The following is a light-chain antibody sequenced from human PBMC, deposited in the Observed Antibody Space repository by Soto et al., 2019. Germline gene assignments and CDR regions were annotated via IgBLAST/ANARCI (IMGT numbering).Light chain of an antibody. V-gene: IGKV1-39*01. CDR3: QQSYSTPIT. Sequence: DIQMTQSPFFLFASDGDRFTITCRASQRIDNFLNWYQQKPGKAPKLLIYGASSLQSGVPSRFSGSGSGTDFTLTITSLQPEDSATYHCQQSYSTPITFGQGTRLEIK. CDR2: GAS. J-gene: IGKJ5*01. CDR1: QRIDNF.